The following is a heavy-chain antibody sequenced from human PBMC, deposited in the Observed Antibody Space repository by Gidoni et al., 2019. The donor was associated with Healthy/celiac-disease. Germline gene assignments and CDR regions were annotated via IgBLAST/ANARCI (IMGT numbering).Heavy chain of an antibody. J-gene: IGHJ6*02. CDR1: GGTFSSYA. CDR3: ARSADLAYCGGDCYRNYGMDV. CDR2: IIPIFGTA. Sequence: QVQLVQSGAEVKKPGSSVKVSCKASGGTFSSYAISWVRQAPGQGLEWMGGIIPIFGTANYAQKFQGRVTITADESTSTAYMELSSLRSEDTAVYYCARSADLAYCGGDCYRNYGMDVWGQGTTVTVSS. D-gene: IGHD2-21*01. V-gene: IGHV1-69*01.